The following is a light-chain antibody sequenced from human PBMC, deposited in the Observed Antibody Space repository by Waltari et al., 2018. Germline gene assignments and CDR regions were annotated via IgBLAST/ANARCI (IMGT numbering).Light chain of an antibody. J-gene: IGKJ2*03. Sequence: DIVMTQSPDSLAVSLGERATINCKSSRTVLYDSSNKNYLAWYQQKPGQPPNLLIYWASTRKSGVPDRFSGSGSGTDFTLTISTLQAEDVAVYYCHQYYNTPYSYGQGTKLEIK. CDR1: RTVLYDSSNKNY. CDR2: WAS. V-gene: IGKV4-1*01. CDR3: HQYYNTPYS.